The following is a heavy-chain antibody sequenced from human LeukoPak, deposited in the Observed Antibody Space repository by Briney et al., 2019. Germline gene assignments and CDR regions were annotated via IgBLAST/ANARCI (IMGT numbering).Heavy chain of an antibody. V-gene: IGHV4-59*12. CDR3: ARDLGHGSGSYYADY. J-gene: IGHJ4*02. D-gene: IGHD3-10*01. CDR1: GGSISSYY. CDR2: IYYSGST. Sequence: SETLSLTCTVSGGSISSYYWSWIRQPPGKGLEWIGYIYYSGSTNYNPSLKSRVTISVDTSKNQFSLKLSSVTAADTAVYYCARDLGHGSGSYYADYWGQGTLVTVSS.